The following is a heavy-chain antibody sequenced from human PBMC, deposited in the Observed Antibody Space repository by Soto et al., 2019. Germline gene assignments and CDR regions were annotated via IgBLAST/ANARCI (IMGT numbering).Heavy chain of an antibody. CDR3: ARGRCSGGSCQDFYFDY. CDR1: GCSISSYY. Sequence: SETQSLTSPVSGCSISSYYWSWIRQPPGKGLEWIAYISYSGSTNYNPSLKSRVTISVDTSKNHFSLRLSSVTAADTAVYYCARGRCSGGSCQDFYFDYWGQGTLVTVSS. V-gene: IGHV4-59*01. J-gene: IGHJ4*02. CDR2: ISYSGST. D-gene: IGHD2-15*01.